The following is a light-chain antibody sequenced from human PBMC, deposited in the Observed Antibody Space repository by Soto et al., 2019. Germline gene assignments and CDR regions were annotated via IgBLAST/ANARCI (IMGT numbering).Light chain of an antibody. V-gene: IGLV1-40*01. CDR2: GNT. CDR3: QSYDSTLSARYV. J-gene: IGLJ1*01. CDR1: SSNIGAGYD. Sequence: HYVMTQPPLVSGAPEQRVTISCTGSSSNIGAGYDVHWYQQRPGTAPKLLILGNTNRPSGVPDRFSGSKSGTSASLAITGLQAEDEGHYYRQSYDSTLSARYVFGTGTKVTVL.